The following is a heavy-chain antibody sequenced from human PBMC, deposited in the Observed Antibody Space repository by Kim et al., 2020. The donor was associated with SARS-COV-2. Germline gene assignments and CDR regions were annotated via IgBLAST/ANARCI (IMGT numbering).Heavy chain of an antibody. J-gene: IGHJ4*02. D-gene: IGHD6-6*01. CDR3: ARESSSSSSFDY. CDR1: GFSVRDYY. V-gene: IGHV3-11*01. Sequence: GGSLRLSCAASGFSVRDYYVSWIRQAPGKGLEWLAYISSSGINIYYADSVKGRFTISKDKAKNSLFLQMSGLRVEYTAIYYCARESSSSSSFDYWGQGTLVTVSS. CDR2: ISSSGINI.